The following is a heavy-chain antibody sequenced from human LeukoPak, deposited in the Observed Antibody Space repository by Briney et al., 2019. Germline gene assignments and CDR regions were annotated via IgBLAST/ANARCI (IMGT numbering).Heavy chain of an antibody. V-gene: IGHV4-59*08. Sequence: PSETLSLTCTVSGGSISSYYWSWIRQPPGKGLEWIGYIYYSGSTNYNPSLKSRVTISVDTSKNQLSLKLSSVTAADTAVYYCATLSHHYYGSGSRPDYWGQGTLVTVSS. CDR3: ATLSHHYYGSGSRPDY. J-gene: IGHJ4*02. CDR1: GGSISSYY. CDR2: IYYSGST. D-gene: IGHD3-10*01.